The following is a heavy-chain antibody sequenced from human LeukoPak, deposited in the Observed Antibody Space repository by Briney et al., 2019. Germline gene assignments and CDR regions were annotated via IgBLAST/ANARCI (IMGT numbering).Heavy chain of an antibody. CDR2: ISGSGGST. D-gene: IGHD3-22*01. V-gene: IGHV3-23*01. Sequence: PSGGSLRLSCAASGFTFSSYAMSWVRQAPGKGLEWVSAISGSGGSTYYADSVKGRFTISRDDSKNTLYLQMNSLRAEDTAVYYCAKADITMIVVVTQYAFDIWGQGTMVTVSS. CDR1: GFTFSSYA. J-gene: IGHJ3*02. CDR3: AKADITMIVVVTQYAFDI.